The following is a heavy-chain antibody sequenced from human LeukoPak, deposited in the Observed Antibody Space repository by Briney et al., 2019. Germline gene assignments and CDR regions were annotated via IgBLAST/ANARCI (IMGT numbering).Heavy chain of an antibody. Sequence: SETLSLTCTVSGGSISNYNAYYWGWIRQSPGKGLDWIGSIYSSGRTYYNPSVESRVTISVDTSKNQFSLKLSSVTAADTAVYYCARHKGGDGYNYWAFDYWGQGTLVTVSS. CDR3: ARHKGGDGYNYWAFDY. V-gene: IGHV4-39*01. J-gene: IGHJ4*02. CDR2: IYSSGRT. D-gene: IGHD5-24*01. CDR1: GGSISNYNAYY.